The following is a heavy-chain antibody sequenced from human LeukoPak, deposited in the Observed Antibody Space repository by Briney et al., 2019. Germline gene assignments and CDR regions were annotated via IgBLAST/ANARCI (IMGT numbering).Heavy chain of an antibody. D-gene: IGHD6-13*01. CDR1: GFTFSTYA. J-gene: IGHJ4*02. Sequence: GGSLRLSCAASGFTFSTYAMSWVRQAPGKGLEWVSAISGSGGSTYYADSVKGRFTISRDNSKNTLYLQMNSLRAEDTAVYYCAKGKGIAAAGTPFDYWGQGTLVTVSS. CDR3: AKGKGIAAAGTPFDY. V-gene: IGHV3-23*01. CDR2: ISGSGGST.